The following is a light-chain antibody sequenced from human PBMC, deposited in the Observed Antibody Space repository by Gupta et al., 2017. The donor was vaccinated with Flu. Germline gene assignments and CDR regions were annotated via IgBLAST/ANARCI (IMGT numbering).Light chain of an antibody. Sequence: EVVLTQSPGTASFSPGERAALSCRASQSVSSDFLAWYQQKPGQAPRLLMHATSKRATGTPERFSGSGSWTDFTLTISRLEPEDFAVYYCHQDDNSPTTFGQGTKLEIK. V-gene: IGKV3-20*01. CDR2: ATS. CDR3: HQDDNSPTT. J-gene: IGKJ2*01. CDR1: QSVSSDF.